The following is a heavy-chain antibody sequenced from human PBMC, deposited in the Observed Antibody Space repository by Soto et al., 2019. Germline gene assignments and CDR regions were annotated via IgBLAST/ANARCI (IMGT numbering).Heavy chain of an antibody. CDR1: GFTFSDYY. J-gene: IGHJ4*02. CDR2: ISTSSTYT. D-gene: IGHD6-6*01. V-gene: IGHV3-11*06. Sequence: GGSLRLSCAASGFTFSDYYMSWIRQAPGKGLEWVSYISTSSTYTNYADSVKGRFTISRDNAKNSLYLQMNSLRAEDTAVYYCARAARSNMAARLAFDYWGQGTLVTVSS. CDR3: ARAARSNMAARLAFDY.